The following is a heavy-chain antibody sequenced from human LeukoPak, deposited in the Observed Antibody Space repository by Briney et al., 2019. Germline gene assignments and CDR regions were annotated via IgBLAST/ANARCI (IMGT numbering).Heavy chain of an antibody. D-gene: IGHD1-7*01. CDR2: ISSSGSTI. CDR3: ARDAKELPYYMDV. J-gene: IGHJ6*03. CDR1: GFTFSDYY. Sequence: PGGSPRLSCAASGFTFSDYYMSWIRQAPGKGLEWVSYISSSGSTIYYADSVKGRFTISRDNAKNSLYLQMNSLRAEDTAVYYCARDAKELPYYMDVWGKGTTVTVSS. V-gene: IGHV3-11*04.